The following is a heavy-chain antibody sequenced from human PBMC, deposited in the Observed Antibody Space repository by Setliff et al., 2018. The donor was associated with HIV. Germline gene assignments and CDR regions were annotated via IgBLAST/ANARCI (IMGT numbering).Heavy chain of an antibody. V-gene: IGHV1-69*10. J-gene: IGHJ3*02. CDR2: IIPILGIA. D-gene: IGHD2-15*01. CDR3: ARRSGPDAFDI. Sequence: SVKVSCKASGYSFINYGISWVRQAPGQGLEWMGGIIPILGIANYAQKFQGRVTITADESTSTAYMELSSLRSEDTAVYYCARRSGPDAFDIWGQGTMVTVSS. CDR1: GYSFINYG.